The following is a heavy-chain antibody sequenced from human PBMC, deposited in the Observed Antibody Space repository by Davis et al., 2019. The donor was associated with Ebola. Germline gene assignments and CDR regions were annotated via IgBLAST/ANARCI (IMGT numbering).Heavy chain of an antibody. J-gene: IGHJ4*02. V-gene: IGHV4-30-2*03. D-gene: IGHD6-6*01. CDR3: ARHWSSSSGFDY. Sequence: MPSETLSLTCAVSGGSISSGGYSWSWIRQPPGKGLEWIGYTYYSGSTYYNPSLKSRVTISVDTSKNQFSLKLSSVTAADTAVYYCARHWSSSSGFDYWGQGTLVTVSS. CDR1: GGSISSGGYS. CDR2: TYYSGST.